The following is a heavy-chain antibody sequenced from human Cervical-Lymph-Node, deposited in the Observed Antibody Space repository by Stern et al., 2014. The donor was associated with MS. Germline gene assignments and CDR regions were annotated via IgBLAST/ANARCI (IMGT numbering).Heavy chain of an antibody. Sequence: QEQLVESGPGLVKPSQTLSLTCTVSGGSISTTGYYWSWIRQHPGQGLEWIGYIHYTGSTYCTPSLKRRGTISVDTSKNQFSLNVSSVTAADTALYYCARSDRLWGSFDYWGQGSPVTVSS. CDR1: GGSISTTGYY. J-gene: IGHJ4*02. D-gene: IGHD3-16*01. CDR2: IHYTGST. CDR3: ARSDRLWGSFDY. V-gene: IGHV4-31*03.